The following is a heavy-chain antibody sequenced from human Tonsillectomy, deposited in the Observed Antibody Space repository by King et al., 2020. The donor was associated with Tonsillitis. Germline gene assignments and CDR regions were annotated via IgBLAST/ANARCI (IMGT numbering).Heavy chain of an antibody. Sequence: ITLKESGPTLVKPTQTLTLTCTFSGFSLSTSGVGVGWIRQPPGKALEWLALIYWNDDKRYSPSLKSRLTITKDTSKNQVVLTMTNMDPMNTATYYCARYYGSGKHYKLSWFDPWGQGTLVTVSS. CDR2: IYWNDDK. D-gene: IGHD3-10*01. CDR3: ARYYGSGKHYKLSWFDP. V-gene: IGHV2-5*01. CDR1: GFSLSTSGVG. J-gene: IGHJ5*02.